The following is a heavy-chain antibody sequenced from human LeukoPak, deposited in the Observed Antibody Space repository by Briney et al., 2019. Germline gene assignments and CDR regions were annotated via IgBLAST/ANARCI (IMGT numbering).Heavy chain of an antibody. CDR3: ARAWDSSGWGY. CDR1: GYSISSGYY. Sequence: PSETLSLTCTVSGYSISSGYYWGWIRQPPGKGLEWIGSIYHSGSTYYNPSLKSRVTISVDTSKNQFSLKLSSVTAADTAVYYCARAWDSSGWGYWGQGTLVTVSS. D-gene: IGHD6-19*01. CDR2: IYHSGST. V-gene: IGHV4-38-2*02. J-gene: IGHJ4*02.